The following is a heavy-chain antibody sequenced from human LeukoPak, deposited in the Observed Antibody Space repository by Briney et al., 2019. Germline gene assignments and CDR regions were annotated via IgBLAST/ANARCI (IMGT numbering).Heavy chain of an antibody. D-gene: IGHD2-15*01. Sequence: GGSLRLSCAASGFTVSSNYMSWVRQAPGRGLEWVSVIYSGGSTYYADSVKGRFTISRDNSKNTLNLQMSSPRAEDTAVYYCVSGYCSGGSCYYYYGMDVWGQGTTVTVSS. J-gene: IGHJ6*02. CDR1: GFTVSSNY. CDR3: VSGYCSGGSCYYYYGMDV. CDR2: IYSGGST. V-gene: IGHV3-53*01.